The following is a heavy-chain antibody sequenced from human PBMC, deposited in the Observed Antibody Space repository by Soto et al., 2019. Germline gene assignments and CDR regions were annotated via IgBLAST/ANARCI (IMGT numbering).Heavy chain of an antibody. Sequence: ASVKVSCKASGYTFTSYGISWVRQAPGQGLEWMGWISAYNGNTNYAQKLQGRVTMTTDTSTSTAYMELRSLRSDDTAVYYCARERDDFWSGYYKWFDPWGQGTLVTVSS. CDR1: GYTFTSYG. CDR2: ISAYNGNT. J-gene: IGHJ5*02. D-gene: IGHD3-3*01. V-gene: IGHV1-18*01. CDR3: ARERDDFWSGYYKWFDP.